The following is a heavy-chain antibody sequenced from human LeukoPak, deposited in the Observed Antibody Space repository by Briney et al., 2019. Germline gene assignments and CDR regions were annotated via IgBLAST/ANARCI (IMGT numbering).Heavy chain of an antibody. J-gene: IGHJ6*02. CDR2: IWYDGSNK. CDR3: ARDLRISSWHYYYYYGMDV. Sequence: GGSLRLSCAASGFTFSSYGMHWVRQAPGKGLEWVAVIWYDGSNKYYADSVKGRFTISRDNSKNTPYLQMNSLRAEDTAVYYCARDLRISSWHYYYYYGMDVWGQGTTVTVSS. D-gene: IGHD3-10*01. CDR1: GFTFSSYG. V-gene: IGHV3-33*01.